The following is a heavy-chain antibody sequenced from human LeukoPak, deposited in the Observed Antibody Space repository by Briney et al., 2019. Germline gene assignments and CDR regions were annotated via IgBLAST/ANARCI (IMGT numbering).Heavy chain of an antibody. CDR2: LSGSGGSA. CDR1: GFTFSSYA. J-gene: IGHJ4*02. Sequence: PGGSLRLPCAASGFTFSSYAMSWVRQAPGKGLEWVSGLSGSGGSAYYADSVKGRFIISRDNSKNTLYLQMNSLRAEDTAVYYCAKDKDSSSWSRTFDYWGQGTLVTVSS. V-gene: IGHV3-23*01. D-gene: IGHD6-13*01. CDR3: AKDKDSSSWSRTFDY.